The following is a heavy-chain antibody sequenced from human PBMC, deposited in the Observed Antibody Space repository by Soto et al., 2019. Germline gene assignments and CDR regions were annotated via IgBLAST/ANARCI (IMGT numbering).Heavy chain of an antibody. CDR2: ISYDGSNK. Sequence: XGSLRLSCAASGVTFSSYAMHWVRQAPGKGLEWVAVISYDGSNKYYADSVKGRFTISRDNSKNTLYLQMNSLRAEDTAVYYCAKDYCGGDCYFDYYFDYWGQGTLVTVSS. D-gene: IGHD2-21*02. V-gene: IGHV3-30-3*02. CDR1: GVTFSSYA. CDR3: AKDYCGGDCYFDYYFDY. J-gene: IGHJ4*02.